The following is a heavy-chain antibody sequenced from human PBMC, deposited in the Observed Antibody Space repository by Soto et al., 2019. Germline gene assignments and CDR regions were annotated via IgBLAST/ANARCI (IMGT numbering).Heavy chain of an antibody. J-gene: IGHJ5*02. CDR3: ARDPGYSYGLQGRKNWFDP. V-gene: IGHV1-69*04. D-gene: IGHD5-18*01. Sequence: ASVKVSCKASGGTFSSYTISWVRQAPGQGLEWMGRIIPILGIANYAQKFQGRVTITADKSTSTAYMELSSLRSEDTAVYYCARDPGYSYGLQGRKNWFDPWGQGTLVTVSS. CDR1: GGTFSSYT. CDR2: IIPILGIA.